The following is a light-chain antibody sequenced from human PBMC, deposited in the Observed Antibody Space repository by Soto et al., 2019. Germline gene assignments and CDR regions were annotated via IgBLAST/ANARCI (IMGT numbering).Light chain of an antibody. CDR3: QQYNNWLWT. V-gene: IGKV3-15*01. J-gene: IGKJ1*01. Sequence: IVMTQSPGTLAVSPGERATLSCRASQGVIVNLAWYQQKPGQAPRLLIFGASTRAAGVPARFSGSGSGTEFTLTISSLQSEDFAVYYCQQYNNWLWTFGQGTKVEIK. CDR2: GAS. CDR1: QGVIVN.